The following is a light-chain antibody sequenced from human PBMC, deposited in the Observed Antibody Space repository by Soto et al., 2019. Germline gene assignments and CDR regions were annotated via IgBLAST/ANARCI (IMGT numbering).Light chain of an antibody. Sequence: EIVLPQSPGTLPLSQGERATLSCRASQSVSSSYLAWYQQKPGQAPRLLIYVASSRATGIPDRFSGSGSGTDFTLTISRLEPKDFAMYYCHQYDSSPLSFGGGTKVEIK. J-gene: IGKJ4*01. V-gene: IGKV3-20*01. CDR1: QSVSSSY. CDR2: VAS. CDR3: HQYDSSPLS.